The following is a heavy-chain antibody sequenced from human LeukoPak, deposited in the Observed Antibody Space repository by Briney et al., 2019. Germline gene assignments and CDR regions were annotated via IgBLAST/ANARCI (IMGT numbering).Heavy chain of an antibody. CDR3: ARRGMVTSALYYFDY. D-gene: IGHD2-21*02. CDR1: GGSISGSSYY. J-gene: IGHJ4*02. V-gene: IGHV4-39*01. Sequence: SETLSLTCTVSGGSISGSSYYWGWIRQPPGKGLEWIGSIYYSGSTYYNPSLKSRVTISVDTSKNQFSLKLNSVTAADTAVYYCARRGMVTSALYYFDYWGQGTLVTVSS. CDR2: IYYSGST.